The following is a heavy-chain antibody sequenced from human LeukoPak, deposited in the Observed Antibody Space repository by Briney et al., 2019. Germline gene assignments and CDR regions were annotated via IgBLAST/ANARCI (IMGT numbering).Heavy chain of an antibody. CDR2: ISGSGDFI. D-gene: IGHD2-21*02. J-gene: IGHJ4*02. CDR3: ARDSEAYCGGDCYFYFDY. Sequence: PGGSLRLSCAVSGFSLSSFGMIWVSQAPGKGLEWRASISGSGDFIYYADSVKGRFTISKDNTKNSVHLQLTSLRAEDTAVYYCARDSEAYCGGDCYFYFDYWGQGTRVTVSS. V-gene: IGHV3-21*01. CDR1: GFSLSSFG.